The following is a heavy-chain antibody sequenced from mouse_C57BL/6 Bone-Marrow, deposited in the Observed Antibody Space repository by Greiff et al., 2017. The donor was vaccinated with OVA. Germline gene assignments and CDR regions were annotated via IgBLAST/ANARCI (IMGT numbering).Heavy chain of an antibody. D-gene: IGHD1-1*01. V-gene: IGHV5-6*01. Sequence: EVQLVESGGDLVKPGGSLKLSCAASGFTFSSYGMSWVRQTPDKRLEWVATISSGGSYTYYPDSVKGRFTISRDNAKNTLYLQMSSLKSEDTAMYYCARHNYGSSGGFAYWGQGTLVTVSA. J-gene: IGHJ3*01. CDR2: ISSGGSYT. CDR1: GFTFSSYG. CDR3: ARHNYGSSGGFAY.